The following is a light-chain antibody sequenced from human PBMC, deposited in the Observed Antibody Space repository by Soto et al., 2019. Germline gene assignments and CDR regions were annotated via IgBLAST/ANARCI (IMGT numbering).Light chain of an antibody. V-gene: IGKV1-9*01. CDR3: QKYNSAPPT. CDR1: QVISSY. CDR2: AAS. J-gene: IGKJ1*01. Sequence: DIQLTQSPSFLSASVGDRVTITCRASQVISSYLAWYQQKPGKAPKLLIYAASTLQSGVPSRFSGSRSGTEFTLTISSLQPDDFATYYCQKYNSAPPTFGQGTKVDI.